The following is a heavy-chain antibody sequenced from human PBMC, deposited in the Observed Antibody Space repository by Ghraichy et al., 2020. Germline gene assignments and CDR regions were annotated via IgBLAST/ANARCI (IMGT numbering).Heavy chain of an antibody. CDR1: GFTFSNYG. J-gene: IGHJ1*01. D-gene: IGHD2-8*01. Sequence: GEYLNISCAASGFTFSNYGMSWVRQAPGKGLEWVACINAGASKTFYAESVEGRFTISRDNSKNTLYLQMNSLRAEDTAVYFCTKKSMYPEYFQQWGQGTLVTVSS. V-gene: IGHV3-23*01. CDR3: TKKSMYPEYFQQ. CDR2: INAGASKT.